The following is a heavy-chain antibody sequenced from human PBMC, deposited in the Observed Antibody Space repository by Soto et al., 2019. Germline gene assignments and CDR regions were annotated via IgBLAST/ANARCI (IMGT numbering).Heavy chain of an antibody. V-gene: IGHV4-30-2*01. CDR3: ARGVWSRPYYCHAMDV. Sequence: PSETLALTCAASGGSVSSGDYSWTWIRQPAGKGLEWIGYVSHIGSTYYNPSLKTRVTVSLDKSKNQFSLKLTSVTAADSAVYFCARGVWSRPYYCHAMDVWGHGTTVTVSS. D-gene: IGHD3-3*01. CDR2: VSHIGST. CDR1: GGSVSSGDYS. J-gene: IGHJ6*02.